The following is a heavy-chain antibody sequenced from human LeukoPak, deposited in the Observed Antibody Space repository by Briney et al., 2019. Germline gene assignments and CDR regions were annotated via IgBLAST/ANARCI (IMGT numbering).Heavy chain of an antibody. CDR1: GGSFSGYY. CDR2: IYYSGTT. D-gene: IGHD4-11*01. Sequence: PSETLSLTCAVYGGSFSGYYWSWIRQPPGKGLEWIGYIYYSGTTNYNPSLKSRVTISVDTSKNQFSLKLSSVTAADTAVYYCARHDYRNWFDPWGQGTLVTVSS. J-gene: IGHJ5*02. V-gene: IGHV4-59*08. CDR3: ARHDYRNWFDP.